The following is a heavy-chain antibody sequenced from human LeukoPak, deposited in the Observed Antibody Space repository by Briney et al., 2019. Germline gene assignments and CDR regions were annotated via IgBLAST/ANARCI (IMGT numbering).Heavy chain of an antibody. CDR1: GGSISSSSYF. Sequence: SETLSLTCTVSGGSISSSSYFWGWIRQPPGKGLEWIGSIYYSGNTYYNPSLESRGNTYYNPSLKSRVTISVDTSKNQFSLKLSSVTAADTAVYYCAREPLVATLYNWFDPWGQGTLVTVSS. CDR2: IYYSGNTYYNPSLESRGNT. D-gene: IGHD5-12*01. J-gene: IGHJ5*02. V-gene: IGHV4-39*02. CDR3: AREPLVATLYNWFDP.